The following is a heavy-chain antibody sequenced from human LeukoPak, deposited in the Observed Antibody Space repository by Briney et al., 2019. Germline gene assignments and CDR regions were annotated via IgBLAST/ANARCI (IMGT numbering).Heavy chain of an antibody. Sequence: GSLRLSCAASGFTFSSYAMHWVRQAPGKGLEWIGEINHSGSTNYNPSLKSRVTISVDTSKNQFSLKLSSVTAADTAVYYCARGTLIIARYCSGGSCYSQYFQHWGQGTLVTVSS. D-gene: IGHD2-15*01. J-gene: IGHJ1*01. CDR3: ARGTLIIARYCSGGSCYSQYFQH. CDR2: INHSGST. V-gene: IGHV4-34*01. CDR1: GFTFSSYA.